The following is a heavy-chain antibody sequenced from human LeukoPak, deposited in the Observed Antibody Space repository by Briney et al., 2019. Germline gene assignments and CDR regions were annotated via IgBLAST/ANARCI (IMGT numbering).Heavy chain of an antibody. J-gene: IGHJ4*02. D-gene: IGHD2-2*01. CDR2: IIPMLGKT. V-gene: IGHV1-69*04. Sequence: SVKASCKASGGTFDNYAVSWVREAPGLGLEWMGRIIPMLGKTNSAQKFQDRVTITADTSTGTAYMELTNLRSDDTAVYFCARGLFGGFAAAPFDHWGQGTLVTVS. CDR3: ARGLFGGFAAAPFDH. CDR1: GGTFDNYA.